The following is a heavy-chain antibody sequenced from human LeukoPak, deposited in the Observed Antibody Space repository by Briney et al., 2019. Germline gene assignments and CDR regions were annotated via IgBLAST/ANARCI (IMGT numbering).Heavy chain of an antibody. CDR2: ISGSGGST. D-gene: IGHD6-19*01. CDR3: AKDGYSSGWYDY. Sequence: PGGSLRLSCAASGFTFSSYAMSWVRQAPGKGLEWGSTISGSGGSTYYADSVKGRFTISRDNSKNTLYLQMNSLRAEDTAVYYCAKDGYSSGWYDYWGQGTLVTVSS. J-gene: IGHJ4*02. CDR1: GFTFSSYA. V-gene: IGHV3-23*01.